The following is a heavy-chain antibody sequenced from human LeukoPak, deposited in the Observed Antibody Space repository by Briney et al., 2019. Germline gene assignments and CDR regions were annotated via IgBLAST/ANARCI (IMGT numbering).Heavy chain of an antibody. Sequence: GGSLRLSCTASGFTFSTYSMNWVRQAPGRGLEWVSYISGSSSSSDGGAIQYADSVKGRFAISRDNAKDSLYLQMNSLRVEDTAVYYCARGPGTAAPGTRNFDYWGQGTLVTVSS. D-gene: IGHD6-13*01. J-gene: IGHJ4*02. CDR2: ISGSSSSSDGGAI. CDR3: ARGPGTAAPGTRNFDY. CDR1: GFTFSTYS. V-gene: IGHV3-48*04.